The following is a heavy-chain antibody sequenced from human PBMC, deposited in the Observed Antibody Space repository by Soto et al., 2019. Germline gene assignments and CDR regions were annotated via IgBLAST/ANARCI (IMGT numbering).Heavy chain of an antibody. J-gene: IGHJ6*02. CDR2: INPNSGGT. Sequence: ASVKVSCKASGYTFTGYYMHWVRQAPGQGLEWMGWINPNSGGTNYAQKFQGWVTMTRDTSISTAYMELSRLRSDDTAVYYCARGPYSSGSAKYYYYYYGMDVWGQGTTVTVSS. D-gene: IGHD6-19*01. CDR1: GYTFTGYY. CDR3: ARGPYSSGSAKYYYYYYGMDV. V-gene: IGHV1-2*04.